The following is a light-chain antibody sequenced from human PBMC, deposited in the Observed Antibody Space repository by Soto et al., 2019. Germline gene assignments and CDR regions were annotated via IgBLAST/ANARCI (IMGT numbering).Light chain of an antibody. CDR1: QTISNY. CDR3: QQSYSTLLYT. CDR2: GAS. J-gene: IGKJ2*01. V-gene: IGKV1-39*01. Sequence: DIQMTQSPSSLSASVGDRVTITCRAGQTISNYLSWYQQKPGKAPSLLVFGASTLQSGVPSRFSGSGSGTDFTLTISSLQPEDSATYYCQQSYSTLLYTFGQGTKLEIK.